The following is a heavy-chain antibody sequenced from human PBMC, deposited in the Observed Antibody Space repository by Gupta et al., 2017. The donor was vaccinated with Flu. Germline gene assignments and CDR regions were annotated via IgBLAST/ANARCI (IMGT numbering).Heavy chain of an antibody. Sequence: VELLESGGDLIQSGGSLRLSWAASGFRFSDYAMGWVRQAPGKGLEWVATLSGSGGNTYYADSVKGRLTISRDNSRNTLFLQMNSLSPDDTAVYYCAKGHSGWSPNWFDPWGQGTLVTVSS. J-gene: IGHJ5*02. CDR3: AKGHSGWSPNWFDP. V-gene: IGHV3-23*01. CDR1: GFRFSDYA. CDR2: LSGSGGNT. D-gene: IGHD6-19*01.